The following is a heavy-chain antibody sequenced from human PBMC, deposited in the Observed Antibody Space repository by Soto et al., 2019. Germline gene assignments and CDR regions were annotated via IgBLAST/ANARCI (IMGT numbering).Heavy chain of an antibody. D-gene: IGHD3-10*01. CDR2: ISGSGGST. CDR3: AKDRLPLVRGGWDYGMDV. J-gene: IGHJ6*02. V-gene: IGHV3-23*01. CDR1: GFTFSSYA. Sequence: EVQLLESGGGLVQPGGSLRLSCAASGFTFSSYAMSWVRQAPGKGLEWVSAISGSGGSTYYADSVKGRFTISRDNSKNTLYLQMNSLRAEDTAVYYCAKDRLPLVRGGWDYGMDVWGQGTTVTVSS.